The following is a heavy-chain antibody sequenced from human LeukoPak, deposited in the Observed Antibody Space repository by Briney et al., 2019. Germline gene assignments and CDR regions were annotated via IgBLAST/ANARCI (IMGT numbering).Heavy chain of an antibody. Sequence: ASETLSLTCTVSGGSISSGGYYWSWIRQHPGKGLEWIGYIYYSGSTYYNPSLKSRVTISVDTTKNQFSLKLSSVTAADTAVYYCARDKFGELYNWGQGTLVTVSS. D-gene: IGHD3-10*01. CDR2: IYYSGST. CDR3: ARDKFGELYN. V-gene: IGHV4-31*03. J-gene: IGHJ4*02. CDR1: GGSISSGGYY.